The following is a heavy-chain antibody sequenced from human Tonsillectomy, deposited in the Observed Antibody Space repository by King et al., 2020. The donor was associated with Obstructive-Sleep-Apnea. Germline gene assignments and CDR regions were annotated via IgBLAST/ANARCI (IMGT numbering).Heavy chain of an antibody. Sequence: VQLVESGGGVVQPGRSLRLSCAASEFTFSSYGMHWVRQAPGKGLEWVAVISYDGTNKYYADSVRGRFTISRDNSNKTLYLQMNSLRGADTAVYYCARDYMTWMQLWLRWYFDLWGRGTLVTVSS. V-gene: IGHV3-30*19. CDR1: EFTFSSYG. D-gene: IGHD5-18*01. J-gene: IGHJ2*01. CDR3: ARDYMTWMQLWLRWYFDL. CDR2: ISYDGTNK.